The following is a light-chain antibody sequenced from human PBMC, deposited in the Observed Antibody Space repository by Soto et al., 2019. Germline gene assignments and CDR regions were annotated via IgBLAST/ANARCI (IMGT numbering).Light chain of an antibody. CDR1: QSVSSSY. CDR2: GAS. J-gene: IGKJ4*01. Sequence: EIVLTQSPGTLSLSPGERATLCCRASQSVSSSYLAWYQQKPGQAPRLLIYGASNRATGIPDRFSGSGSGTDFTLTISRLEPEDFAVYYCQQYDNSPLTFGGGTKVDIK. CDR3: QQYDNSPLT. V-gene: IGKV3-20*01.